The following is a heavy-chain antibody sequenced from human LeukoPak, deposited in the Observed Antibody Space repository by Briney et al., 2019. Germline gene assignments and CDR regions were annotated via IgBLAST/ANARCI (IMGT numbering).Heavy chain of an antibody. D-gene: IGHD2-2*01. J-gene: IGHJ4*02. CDR1: GGTFSSYA. CDR3: ARPGSSTSSSPPDY. Sequence: GSSVKVSCKASGGTFSSYAISWVRQAPGQGLEWMGGIIPIFGTANYAQKFQGRVTITADESTSTAYMELSSLRSEDTAVYYCARPGSSTSSSPPDYWGQGTLVTVSS. CDR2: IIPIFGTA. V-gene: IGHV1-69*01.